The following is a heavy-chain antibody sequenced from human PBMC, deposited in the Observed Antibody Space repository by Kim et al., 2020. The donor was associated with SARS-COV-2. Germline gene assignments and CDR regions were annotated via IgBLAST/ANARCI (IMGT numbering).Heavy chain of an antibody. V-gene: IGHV3-23*01. CDR3: ANLNSDIVVVPAATPDY. Sequence: GGSLRLSCAASGFTFSSYAMSWVRQAPGKGLEWVSAISGSGGSTYYADSVKGRFTISRDNSKNTLYLQMNSLRAEDTAVYYCANLNSDIVVVPAATPDYWGQGTLVTVSS. J-gene: IGHJ4*02. CDR1: GFTFSSYA. D-gene: IGHD2-2*01. CDR2: ISGSGGST.